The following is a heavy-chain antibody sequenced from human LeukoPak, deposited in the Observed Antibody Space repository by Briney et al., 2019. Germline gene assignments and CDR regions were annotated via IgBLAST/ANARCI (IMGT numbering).Heavy chain of an antibody. CDR1: GFTFSSYA. Sequence: GGSLRLSCAASGFTFSSYAMYWVRQAPGKGLEYVSGINTNGGATCYAKSVKGRFTISSDDFKNTLYLHMGSLRGEDMAVYYCARAQTGATSYFFDDWGQGTLVTVSS. D-gene: IGHD1-7*01. V-gene: IGHV3-64*01. J-gene: IGHJ4*02. CDR2: INTNGGAT. CDR3: ARAQTGATSYFFDD.